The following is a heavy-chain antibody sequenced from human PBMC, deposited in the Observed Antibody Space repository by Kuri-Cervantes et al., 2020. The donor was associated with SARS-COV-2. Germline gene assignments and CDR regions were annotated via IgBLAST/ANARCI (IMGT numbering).Heavy chain of an antibody. CDR1: GFTFSSYS. J-gene: IGHJ6*03. CDR3: ARGHKAGATYYYHYMDV. D-gene: IGHD1-26*01. Sequence: GGSLRLSCAASGFTFSSYSMNWVRQAPGKGLEWVSSISSSSSYIYYADSVKGRFTVSRDNAKNSLYLQMNSLRAEDTAVYYCARGHKAGATYYYHYMDVWGKGTTVTVSS. V-gene: IGHV3-21*01. CDR2: ISSSSSYI.